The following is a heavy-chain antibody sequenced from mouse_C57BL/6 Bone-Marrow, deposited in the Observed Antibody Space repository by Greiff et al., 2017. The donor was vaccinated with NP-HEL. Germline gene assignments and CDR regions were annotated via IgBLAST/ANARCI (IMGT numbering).Heavy chain of an antibody. Sequence: EVQLQQSGGDLVKPGGSLKLSCAASGFTFSSYGMSWVRQTPDKRLEWVATISSGGSDNYYPDSVKGRFTISRDNAKNTLYLQMSSLKSEDTAMYSCARHTPAWFAYWGQGTLVTVSA. J-gene: IGHJ3*01. CDR3: ARHTPAWFAY. CDR2: ISSGGSDN. V-gene: IGHV5-6*01. CDR1: GFTFSSYG.